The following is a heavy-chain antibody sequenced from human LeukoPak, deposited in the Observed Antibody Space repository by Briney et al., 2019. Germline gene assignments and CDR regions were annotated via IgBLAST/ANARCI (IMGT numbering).Heavy chain of an antibody. V-gene: IGHV4-59*01. D-gene: IGHD5-24*01. CDR3: GXXXRDXXNYGYSXAXDI. J-gene: IGHJ3*02. Sequence: SETLSLTCTVSGGSISSYYWNWIRQPPGKGLEWIGYLYYSGSTNYNPSLKSRVTISVDTSNNQFSLKLSSVTAADTAVYYCGXXXRDXXNYGYSXAXDIWGXXXXVTV. CDR1: GGSISSYY. CDR2: LYYSGST.